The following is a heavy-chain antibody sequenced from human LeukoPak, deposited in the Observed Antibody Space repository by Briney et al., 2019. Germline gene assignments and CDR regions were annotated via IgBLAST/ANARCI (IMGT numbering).Heavy chain of an antibody. CDR1: GYTFTSYY. J-gene: IGHJ4*02. D-gene: IGHD4-23*01. V-gene: IGHV1-46*01. Sequence: ASVKVSCKASGYTFTSYYMHWVRQAPGQGLEWMGIINPSGGSTSYAQKFQGRVTMTSDTSTSTVYMELSSLRSEDTAVYYCGREVNVVDGGLDYWGQGTLVTVSS. CDR3: GREVNVVDGGLDY. CDR2: INPSGGST.